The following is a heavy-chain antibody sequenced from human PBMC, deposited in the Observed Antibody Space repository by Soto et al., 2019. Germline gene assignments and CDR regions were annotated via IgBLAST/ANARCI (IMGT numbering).Heavy chain of an antibody. Sequence: PGGSLRLSCAASGFTFNHYWIHWVRQAPGKGLMWVSRINIDGSTTTYADSVKGRFTISRDNAKNTVYLQMNSLRAEDTAVYYCARGRLYYYDSGDYWGQGTLVTVSS. CDR3: ARGRLYYYDSGDY. D-gene: IGHD3-22*01. V-gene: IGHV3-74*01. CDR1: GFTFNHYW. CDR2: INIDGSTT. J-gene: IGHJ4*02.